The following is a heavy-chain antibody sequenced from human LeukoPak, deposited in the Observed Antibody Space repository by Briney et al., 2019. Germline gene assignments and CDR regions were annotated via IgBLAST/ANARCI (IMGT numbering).Heavy chain of an antibody. Sequence: PGGSLRLSCAASGFTFSSYSMNWVRQAPGKGLEWVSYIRSSSTTIYYADSVKGRFTISRDNAKNSLYLQMNSLRDEDTAVYYCARYGGGYHGIGYWYFDLWGRGTLVTVSS. CDR2: IRSSSTTI. V-gene: IGHV3-48*02. CDR3: ARYGGGYHGIGYWYFDL. D-gene: IGHD4/OR15-4a*01. J-gene: IGHJ2*01. CDR1: GFTFSSYS.